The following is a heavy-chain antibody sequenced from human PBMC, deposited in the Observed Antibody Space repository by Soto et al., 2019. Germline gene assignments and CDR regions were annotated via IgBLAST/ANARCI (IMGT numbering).Heavy chain of an antibody. CDR2: ISSRTSYI. CDR3: ARGLLYNWSDGDWGTVDDAFDL. J-gene: IGHJ3*01. V-gene: IGHV3-21*01. D-gene: IGHD1-1*01. CDR1: GFIFGNYS. Sequence: PGGSLRLSCATSGFIFGNYSMNWVRQAPGKGLEWVACISSRTSYIYYADSVKGRFTVSRDNAKNSLYLQINSLRAEDTAVYYCARGLLYNWSDGDWGTVDDAFDLWGQGTKVTVSS.